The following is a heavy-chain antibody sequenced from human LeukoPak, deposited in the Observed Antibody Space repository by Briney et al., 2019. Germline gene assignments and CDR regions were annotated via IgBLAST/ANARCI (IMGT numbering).Heavy chain of an antibody. CDR2: ISGSGGRT. Sequence: PGGSLRLSCAASGFTFSSYAMSWVRQAPGKGLEWVSVISGSGGRTYYADSVKGRFTISRDNSKNTLYLQMNSLRVEDTAVYYCAKEIYGDPTGGRFQHWGQGTLVTVSS. CDR1: GFTFSSYA. D-gene: IGHD4-17*01. CDR3: AKEIYGDPTGGRFQH. V-gene: IGHV3-23*01. J-gene: IGHJ1*01.